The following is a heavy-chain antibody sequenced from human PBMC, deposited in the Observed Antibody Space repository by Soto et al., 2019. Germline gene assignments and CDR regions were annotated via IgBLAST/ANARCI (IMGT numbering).Heavy chain of an antibody. D-gene: IGHD3-9*01. CDR3: AKGSYDILTGNPGSYYYYYMDV. CDR1: GFTFSSYA. CDR2: ISGSGGST. V-gene: IGHV3-23*01. J-gene: IGHJ6*03. Sequence: GGSLRLSCAASGFTFSSYAMSWVRQAPGKGLEWVSAISGSGGSTYYADSVKGRFTISRDNSKNTLYLQMNSLRAEDTAVYYCAKGSYDILTGNPGSYYYYYMDVWGKGTTVTVSS.